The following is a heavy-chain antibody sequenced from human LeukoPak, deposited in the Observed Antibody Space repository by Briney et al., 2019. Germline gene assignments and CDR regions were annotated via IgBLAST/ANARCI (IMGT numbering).Heavy chain of an antibody. J-gene: IGHJ6*03. Sequence: PGGSLRLSCAASGFTFSSYWMSWVRQAPGKGLEWVANIKQDGSEKYYVDSVKGRFTISRDNAKNSLYLQMNSLRAEDTAVYYCARAGSVSDYDFWSGSYRYYYYMDVWGKGTTVTVSS. CDR3: ARAGSVSDYDFWSGSYRYYYYMDV. CDR1: GFTFSSYW. V-gene: IGHV3-7*04. CDR2: IKQDGSEK. D-gene: IGHD3-3*01.